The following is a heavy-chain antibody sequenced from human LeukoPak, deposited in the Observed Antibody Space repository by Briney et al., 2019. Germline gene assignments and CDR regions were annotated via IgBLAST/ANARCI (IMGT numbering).Heavy chain of an antibody. J-gene: IGHJ4*02. Sequence: GGSLRLSCAASGFTFSSYSMNWVRQAPGKGLEWVSSISSSNIYINYADSVRGRFTISRANAKNSLYLQMNSLRAEDTAVYYCARCSVVGGDCLDYWGQGTLVTVSS. D-gene: IGHD2-21*01. CDR1: GFTFSSYS. CDR3: ARCSVVGGDCLDY. CDR2: ISSSNIYI. V-gene: IGHV3-21*01.